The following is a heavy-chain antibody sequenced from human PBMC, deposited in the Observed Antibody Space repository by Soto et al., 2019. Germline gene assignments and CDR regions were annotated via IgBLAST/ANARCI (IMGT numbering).Heavy chain of an antibody. J-gene: IGHJ4*02. CDR1: GFTFSSYA. V-gene: IGHV3-30*14. D-gene: IGHD4-17*01. CDR3: ARAPTLTTIYDS. CDR2: ISYDGSDK. Sequence: GGSLRLSCAASGFTFSSYAMHWVRQTPGKGLEWVAVISYDGSDKYYTDSVKGRFTISRDNSKNTLYLQMNSLSADDTAMYYCARAPTLTTIYDSWGQGTLVTVSS.